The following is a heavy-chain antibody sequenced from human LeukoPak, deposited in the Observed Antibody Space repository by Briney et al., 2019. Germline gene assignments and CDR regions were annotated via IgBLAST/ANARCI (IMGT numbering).Heavy chain of an antibody. CDR3: AKGMGYASGSSYSYYYYMDV. CDR2: IDQDGSEK. Sequence: GGSLRLSCAASGFMFGRYWMTWVRQAPGKGLEWVANIDQDGSEKYYVDSVKGRFTISRDNAKNSLYLRTNSLRAEDTAVYYCAKGMGYASGSSYSYYYYMDVWGKGTMVTISS. V-gene: IGHV3-7*01. D-gene: IGHD3-10*01. CDR1: GFMFGRYW. J-gene: IGHJ6*03.